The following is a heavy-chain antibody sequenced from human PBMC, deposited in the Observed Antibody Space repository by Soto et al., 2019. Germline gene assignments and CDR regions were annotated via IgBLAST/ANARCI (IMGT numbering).Heavy chain of an antibody. CDR1: GFTFGDYY. Sequence: GGSLRLSCVVSGFTFGDYYMDWLRQAPGKGLEWVGRSRSKVHGYSTEYNASVKGRFTILRDESRNSLDLQMNSLITEDTAVYYCARGANSFDYWGQGALVTVSS. J-gene: IGHJ4*02. V-gene: IGHV3-72*01. CDR3: ARGANSFDY. CDR2: SRSKVHGYST.